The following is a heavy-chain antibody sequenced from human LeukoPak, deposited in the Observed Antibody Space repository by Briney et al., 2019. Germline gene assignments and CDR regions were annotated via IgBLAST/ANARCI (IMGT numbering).Heavy chain of an antibody. D-gene: IGHD6-19*01. J-gene: IGHJ4*02. V-gene: IGHV3-53*01. CDR2: IFNGGST. CDR3: ARVHSSGWYGVDY. Sequence: PGGSLRLSCAASGFAVSSNHMNWVRQAPGKGLEWVSVIFNGGSTYYADSVKGRFTISRDNSKNTLYLQMNSLRAEDTAVYYCARVHSSGWYGVDYWGQGTLVTVSS. CDR1: GFAVSSNH.